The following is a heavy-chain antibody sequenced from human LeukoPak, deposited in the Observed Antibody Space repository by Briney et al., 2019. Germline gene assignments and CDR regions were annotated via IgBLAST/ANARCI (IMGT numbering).Heavy chain of an antibody. CDR2: IYYRGST. Sequence: SETLSLTCTVSGGSISSYFWSWIRQPPGKGVEWIGYIYYRGSTNYNPSLKSRVTISLDTSRNQFSLKLTSVTPADTAVYYCARHYFDSGAYYAIDAFTVWGRGTMVTVFS. V-gene: IGHV4-59*01. CDR3: ARHYFDSGAYYAIDAFTV. J-gene: IGHJ3*01. D-gene: IGHD3-22*01. CDR1: GGSISSYF.